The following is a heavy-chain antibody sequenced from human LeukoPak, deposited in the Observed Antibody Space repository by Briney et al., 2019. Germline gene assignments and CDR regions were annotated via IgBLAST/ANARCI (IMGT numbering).Heavy chain of an antibody. CDR2: IHEDGSDK. J-gene: IGHJ3*02. CDR1: GFTFSSHW. V-gene: IGHV3-7*05. D-gene: IGHD5-24*01. Sequence: PAGSLTLTCAASGFTFSSHWMNWVRQAPGKGLEWVANIHEDGSDKYYVDSVKGRFTVSRDNARNSLYLQMNSLRAEDTAVYYCARILRLHTPRAFDIWGHGKIVTVSS. CDR3: ARILRLHTPRAFDI.